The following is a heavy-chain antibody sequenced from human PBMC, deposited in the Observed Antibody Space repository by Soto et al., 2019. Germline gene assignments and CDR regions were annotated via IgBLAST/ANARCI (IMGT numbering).Heavy chain of an antibody. CDR1: GFTFSSYG. V-gene: IGHV3-30*18. Sequence: GGSLRLSCAASGFTFSSYGMHWVRQAPGKGLEWVAVISYDGSNKYYADSVKGRFTISRDNSKNTLYLQMSSLRAEDTAVYYCAKAGIAARRDYYYGMDVWGQGTTVTVSS. CDR3: AKAGIAARRDYYYGMDV. CDR2: ISYDGSNK. J-gene: IGHJ6*02. D-gene: IGHD6-6*01.